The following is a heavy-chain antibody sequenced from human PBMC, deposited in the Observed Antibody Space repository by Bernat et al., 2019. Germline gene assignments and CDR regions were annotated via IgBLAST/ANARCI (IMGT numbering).Heavy chain of an antibody. CDR1: GGSISSYY. D-gene: IGHD5-18*01. CDR3: ARLYSYGYLDY. J-gene: IGHJ4*02. CDR2: IYYSGST. Sequence: QVQLQESGPGLVKPSETLPLTCTVSGGSISSYYWSWIRQPPGKGLEWIGYIYYSGSTNYNPSLKSRVTISVDTSKNQFSLKLSSVTAADTAVYYCARLYSYGYLDYWGQGTLVTVSS. V-gene: IGHV4-59*01.